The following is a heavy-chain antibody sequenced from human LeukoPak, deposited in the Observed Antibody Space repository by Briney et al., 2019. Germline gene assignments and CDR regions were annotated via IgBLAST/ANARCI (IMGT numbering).Heavy chain of an antibody. V-gene: IGHV4-30-2*01. Sequence: SQTLSLTCTVSGGSISSGSYYWSWIRQPPGKGLEWIGYIYHSGSTYYNPSLKSRVTISVDRSKNQFSLKLSSVTAADTAVYYCARAGRSTAGAFDIWGQGTMVTVSS. J-gene: IGHJ3*02. CDR1: GGSISSGSYY. CDR3: ARAGRSTAGAFDI. CDR2: IYHSGST. D-gene: IGHD6-6*01.